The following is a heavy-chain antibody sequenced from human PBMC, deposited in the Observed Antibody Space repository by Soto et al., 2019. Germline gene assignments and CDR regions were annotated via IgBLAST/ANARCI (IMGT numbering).Heavy chain of an antibody. CDR3: ERDQCYCDSSGHNAFDI. CDR2: IIPIFGTA. J-gene: IGHJ3*02. CDR1: GGTFSSYA. V-gene: IGHV1-69*13. Sequence: ASVKVSCKASGGTFSSYAISWVRQAPGQGLEWMGGIIPIFGTANYAQKFQGRVTITADESTSTAYMELSSLRSEDTAVYYCERDQCYCDSSGHNAFDIWGKGTMVTVSS. D-gene: IGHD3-22*01.